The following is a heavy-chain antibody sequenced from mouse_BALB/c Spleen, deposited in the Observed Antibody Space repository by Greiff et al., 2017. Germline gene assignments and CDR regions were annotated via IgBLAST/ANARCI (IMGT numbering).Heavy chain of an antibody. CDR1: GDSITSGY. V-gene: IGHV3-8*02. J-gene: IGHJ1*01. Sequence: EVQVVESGPSLVKPSQTLSLTCSVTGDSITSGYWNWIRKFPGNKLEYMGYISYSGSTYYNPSLKSRISITRDTSKNQYYLQLNSVTTEDTATYYCARNYGSSYWYFDVWGAGTTVTVSS. CDR3: ARNYGSSYWYFDV. CDR2: ISYSGST. D-gene: IGHD1-1*01.